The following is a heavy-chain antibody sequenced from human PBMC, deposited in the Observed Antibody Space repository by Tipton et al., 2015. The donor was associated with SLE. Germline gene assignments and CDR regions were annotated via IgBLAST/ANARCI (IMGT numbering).Heavy chain of an antibody. Sequence: TLSLTCSVSGGSITSSDSSWDWIRQAPGKGLEWIGSMYFSGNTYYNPFLRSRVTISADTSKNQFSLKLTSVTAADTAVYYCARDPKYWGQGTLVIVSS. CDR3: ARDPKY. CDR1: GGSITSSDSS. J-gene: IGHJ4*02. CDR2: MYFSGNT. V-gene: IGHV4-39*07.